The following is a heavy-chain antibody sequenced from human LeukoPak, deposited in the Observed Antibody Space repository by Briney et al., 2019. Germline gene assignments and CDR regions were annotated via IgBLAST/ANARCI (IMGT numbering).Heavy chain of an antibody. CDR1: GGSFSGYY. Sequence: SETLSLTCAVYGGSFSGYYWSWIRQPPGKGLEWIGEINHSGSTNYNPSLKSRITISVDTSRKQFSLKLSSVTAADTAVYYCARGRGVTIFGVVITNPDWFDPWGQGTLVTVSS. V-gene: IGHV4-34*01. D-gene: IGHD3-3*01. CDR2: INHSGST. CDR3: ARGRGVTIFGVVITNPDWFDP. J-gene: IGHJ5*02.